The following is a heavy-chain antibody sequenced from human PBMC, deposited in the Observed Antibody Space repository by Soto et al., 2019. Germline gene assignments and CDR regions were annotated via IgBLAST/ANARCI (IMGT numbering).Heavy chain of an antibody. D-gene: IGHD2-15*01. CDR3: AREESDCSGGSCYSKRVDYYYYMDV. CDR2: IWYDGSNK. V-gene: IGHV3-33*01. CDR1: GFTFSSYG. J-gene: IGHJ6*03. Sequence: GGSLRLSCAASGFTFSSYGMHWVRQAPGKGLEWVAVIWYDGSNKYYADSVKGRFTISRDNSKNTLYLQMNSLRAEDTAVYYCAREESDCSGGSCYSKRVDYYYYMDVWGKGTTVTVSS.